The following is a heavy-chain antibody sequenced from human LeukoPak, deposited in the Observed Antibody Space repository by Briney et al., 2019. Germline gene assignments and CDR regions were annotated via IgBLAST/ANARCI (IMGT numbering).Heavy chain of an antibody. CDR3: ARVPYDSSGYNNWFDP. D-gene: IGHD3-22*01. Sequence: GASVKVSCKASGYTFTGYYMHWVRQAPGQGLEWMGWINPNSGGTNYAQKFQGRVTMTRDTSISTAYMELSRLRSDDTAVYYCARVPYDSSGYNNWFDPWGQGTLVTVSS. CDR1: GYTFTGYY. V-gene: IGHV1-2*02. CDR2: INPNSGGT. J-gene: IGHJ5*02.